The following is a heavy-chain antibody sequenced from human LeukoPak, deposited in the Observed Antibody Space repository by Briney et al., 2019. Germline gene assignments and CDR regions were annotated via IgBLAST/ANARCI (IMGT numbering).Heavy chain of an antibody. CDR1: GFTLRSYD. Sequence: GGSLTLSCAASGFTLRSYDMHWVRQVTGKGLEWVSAIGISGDTYYPGSVKGRFTISRENAKNSLYLQMNSLTAGNTAVYYCARGGIPVSGIDEIDYWGQGTLVTVSS. CDR3: ARGGIPVSGIDEIDY. J-gene: IGHJ4*02. V-gene: IGHV3-13*01. D-gene: IGHD6-19*01. CDR2: IGISGDT.